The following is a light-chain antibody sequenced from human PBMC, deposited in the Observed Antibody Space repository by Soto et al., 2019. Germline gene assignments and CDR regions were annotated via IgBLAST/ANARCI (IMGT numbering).Light chain of an antibody. CDR2: LGS. V-gene: IGKV2-28*01. Sequence: DIVMTQSPLSLPVTPGEPASISCRSSQSLLHSNGYNCLDWYLQKPGQSPQLLIYLGSNRASGVPDRSSGTGCCTDFTHKTTSVEADDVVVVYCMLTLETPRSFGQGTKVEIK. J-gene: IGKJ1*01. CDR3: MLTLETPRS. CDR1: QSLLHSNGYNC.